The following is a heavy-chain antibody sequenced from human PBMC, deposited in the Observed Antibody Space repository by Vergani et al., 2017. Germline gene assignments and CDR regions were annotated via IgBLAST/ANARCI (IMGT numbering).Heavy chain of an antibody. CDR1: GFTFSNAW. CDR3: TTGSAYCSSTSCYTLPLDY. J-gene: IGHJ4*02. D-gene: IGHD2-2*02. Sequence: EVQLVESGGGLVKPGGSLRLSCAASGFTFSNAWMSWVRQAPGKGLEWVGRIKSKTDGGTTDYAAPVKGRFTISRDYSKNTLYLQMNSLKTEDTAVYYCTTGSAYCSSTSCYTLPLDYWGQGTLVTVSS. CDR2: IKSKTDGGTT. V-gene: IGHV3-15*01.